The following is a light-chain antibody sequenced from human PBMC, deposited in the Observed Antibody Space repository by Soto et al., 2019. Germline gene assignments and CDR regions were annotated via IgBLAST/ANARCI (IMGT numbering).Light chain of an antibody. V-gene: IGKV1-13*02. Sequence: AIPLTQSPSSLSASVGDRVSITCRASQGISSALALYQHKPGKAPKILIYDASSLQSGVPSRFSGSESGTECTLTISSLQPEDFATYYCQQLKTYPFTFGQGTRLEIK. CDR2: DAS. J-gene: IGKJ5*01. CDR1: QGISSA. CDR3: QQLKTYPFT.